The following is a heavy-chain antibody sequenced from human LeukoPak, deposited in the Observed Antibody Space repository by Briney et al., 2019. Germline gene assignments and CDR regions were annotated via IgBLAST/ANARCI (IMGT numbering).Heavy chain of an antibody. J-gene: IGHJ5*02. CDR2: ISNTGKT. D-gene: IGHD2/OR15-2a*01. CDR1: GASLSSYY. V-gene: IGHV4-59*01. Sequence: WETLSLTCSVSGASLSSYYWDWLRQTPGKGLEWIGYISNTGKTESNPSLNSRVSISLDTSKKHFSLRLRSVTAADSAVYYCATGYYESFATWGPGILVTVSS. CDR3: ATGYYESFAT.